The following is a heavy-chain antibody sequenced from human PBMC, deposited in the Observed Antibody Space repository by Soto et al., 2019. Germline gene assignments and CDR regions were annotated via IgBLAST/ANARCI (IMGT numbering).Heavy chain of an antibody. J-gene: IGHJ6*02. D-gene: IGHD1-7*01. CDR2: INHSGST. V-gene: IGHV4-34*01. CDR1: GGSFSGYY. CDR3: ASYCHWNYVLDYYYYGMDV. Sequence: SETLSLTCAVYGGSFSGYYWSWIRQPPGKGLEWIGEINHSGSTNYNPSIKSRVTISVDTSKNQFSLKLNSVTAADTAENYWASYCHWNYVLDYYYYGMDVWGQGTTVTVSS.